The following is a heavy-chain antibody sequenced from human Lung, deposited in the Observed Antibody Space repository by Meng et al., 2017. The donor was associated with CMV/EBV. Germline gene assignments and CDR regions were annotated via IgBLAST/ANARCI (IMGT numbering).Heavy chain of an antibody. CDR1: GFTFDDYA. J-gene: IGHJ6*02. Sequence: SCAASGFTFDDYAMHWVRQAPGKGLEWVSLISWDGGSTYYADSVKGRFTISRDNSKSSLYLQMNGLRAEDTALYHCAKYYYGLDVWGQGTTVNGAS. V-gene: IGHV3-43D*03. CDR3: AKYYYGLDV. CDR2: ISWDGGST.